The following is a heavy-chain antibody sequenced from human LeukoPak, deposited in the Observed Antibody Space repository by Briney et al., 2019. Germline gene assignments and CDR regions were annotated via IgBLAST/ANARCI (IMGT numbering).Heavy chain of an antibody. V-gene: IGHV4-34*01. CDR1: GGSFSGYY. CDR3: ARGGHTYYDILTGYYGGNLLIDY. Sequence: SETLSLTCAVYGGSFSGYYWSWIRQPPGKGLEWMGEINHSGSTNYNPSLKSRVTISVDTSKNQFSLKLSSVTAADTAVYYCARGGHTYYDILTGYYGGNLLIDYWGQGTLVTVSS. D-gene: IGHD3-9*01. J-gene: IGHJ4*02. CDR2: INHSGST.